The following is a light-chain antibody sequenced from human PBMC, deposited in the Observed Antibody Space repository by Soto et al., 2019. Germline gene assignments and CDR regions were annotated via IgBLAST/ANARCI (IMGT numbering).Light chain of an antibody. Sequence: EIVLTQSPGTLSLSPGERATLSCRASQSVSSRYLAWYQQKPGQAPRLLIYGASNMATGIPDRFSCSVSGTDFTLTISRLEHEDLAVYFCQQYGSSPPFTFGQGTKVEIK. CDR3: QQYGSSPPFT. V-gene: IGKV3-20*01. CDR1: QSVSSRY. CDR2: GAS. J-gene: IGKJ2*01.